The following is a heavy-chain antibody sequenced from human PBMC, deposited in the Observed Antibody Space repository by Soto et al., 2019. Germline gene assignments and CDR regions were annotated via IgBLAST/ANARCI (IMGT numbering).Heavy chain of an antibody. CDR3: ASSGYDRGVY. CDR1: GGTFSSYT. J-gene: IGHJ4*02. Sequence: QVQLVQSGAEVKKPGSSVKVSCKASGGTFSSYTISWVRQAPGQGLEWMGRIIPILGIANYAQKFQDRVTITPDQSTSTAYMELSSLRSEDTAVYSCASSGYDRGVYWGQGTLVTVSS. D-gene: IGHD5-12*01. V-gene: IGHV1-69*02. CDR2: IIPILGIA.